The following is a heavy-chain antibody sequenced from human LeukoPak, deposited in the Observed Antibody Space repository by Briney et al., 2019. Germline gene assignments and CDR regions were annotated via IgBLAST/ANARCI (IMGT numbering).Heavy chain of an antibody. D-gene: IGHD6-19*01. CDR3: AKDSAYSGWSGGFDF. CDR2: ISGGST. J-gene: IGHJ4*02. Sequence: GGSLRLSCAASGFTVSSNEMSWVRQAPGKGLEWVSSISGGSTYYADSVTGRFTISRDNSKNTLYLQMIGLRAEDTAIYYCAKDSAYSGWSGGFDFWGQGALVTVSS. CDR1: GFTVSSNE. V-gene: IGHV3-38-3*01.